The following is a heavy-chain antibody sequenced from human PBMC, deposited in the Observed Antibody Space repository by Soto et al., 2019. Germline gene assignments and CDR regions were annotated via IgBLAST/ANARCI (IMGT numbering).Heavy chain of an antibody. CDR3: ARDVGYGLIDY. J-gene: IGHJ4*02. D-gene: IGHD5-18*01. CDR1: GYTFTSYG. V-gene: IGHV1-18*01. CDR2: INAYNGNT. Sequence: GASVKVCCKASGYTFTSYGMSWVRQAPGQGLEWMGWINAYNGNTNYAQKLQGRVTMTTDTSTSTAYMELRSLRSDDTAVYYCARDVGYGLIDYWGQGTLVTVPQ.